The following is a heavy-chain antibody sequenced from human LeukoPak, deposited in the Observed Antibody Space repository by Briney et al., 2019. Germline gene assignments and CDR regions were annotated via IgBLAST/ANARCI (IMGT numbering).Heavy chain of an antibody. CDR1: GFTFNTYG. CDR2: IKQDGSEK. Sequence: GGSLKLSWEASGFTFNTYGISWFRQAPGKGLEWVANIKQDGSEKNYVDSVKGRFTISRDNAKNSLYLQMNSLRAEDTAIYYCTRDYRGTFDYWGQGTLVTVSS. D-gene: IGHD1-26*01. V-gene: IGHV3-7*03. CDR3: TRDYRGTFDY. J-gene: IGHJ4*02.